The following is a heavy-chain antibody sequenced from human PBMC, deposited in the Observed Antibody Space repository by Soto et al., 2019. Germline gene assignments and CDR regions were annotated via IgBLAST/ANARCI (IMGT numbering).Heavy chain of an antibody. CDR2: ILYDGSEK. J-gene: IGHJ4*02. D-gene: IGHD6-19*01. CDR1: GFMFDSYG. V-gene: IGHV3-33*01. CDR3: AREPGRIAVAEFDY. Sequence: QVQLVESGGGVVQPGRSLRLSCVASGFMFDSYGMHWVRQAPGKGLEWVAIILYDGSEKYHADSVKGRFTISRDNSKNTLYLQMNSLRAEDTALYYCAREPGRIAVAEFDYWGQGTLVTVSS.